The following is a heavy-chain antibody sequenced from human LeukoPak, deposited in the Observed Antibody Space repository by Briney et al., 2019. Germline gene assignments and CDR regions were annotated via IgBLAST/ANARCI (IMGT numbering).Heavy chain of an antibody. CDR2: IRFVGSNK. CDR1: GFTFSSYG. D-gene: IGHD6-13*01. J-gene: IGHJ4*02. V-gene: IGHV3-30*02. Sequence: GGSLRLSCAAPGFTFSSYGMHWVRQAPGKGLEWVAFIRFVGSNKYYADSVKGRFTISRDNSKNTLYLQMNSLRAEDTAVYYCAKDRGYSTTWNLFDYWGQGTLVTVSS. CDR3: AKDRGYSTTWNLFDY.